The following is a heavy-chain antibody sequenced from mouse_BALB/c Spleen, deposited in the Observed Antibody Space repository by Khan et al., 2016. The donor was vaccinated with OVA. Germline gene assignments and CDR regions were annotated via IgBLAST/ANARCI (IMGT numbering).Heavy chain of an antibody. CDR1: GFTFSHYS. CDR3: ARHGGTGYFDF. D-gene: IGHD2-14*01. CDR2: ITNGGGST. V-gene: IGHV5-12-2*01. J-gene: IGHJ2*01. Sequence: EVELVESGGGLVQPGGSLKFSCAASGFTFSHYSMSWIRRTPEKRLEWVAYITNGGGSTYYADTVKGRFTISRDNAKNTLYLQMSSLKSGDTAMYYCARHGGTGYFDFWGQGTTLTVSS.